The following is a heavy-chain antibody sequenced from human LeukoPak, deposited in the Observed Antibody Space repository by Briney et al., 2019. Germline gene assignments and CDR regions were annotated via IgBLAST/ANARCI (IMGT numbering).Heavy chain of an antibody. Sequence: GAPVKVSCKASGYTFTGYYMHWVRQAPGQGLEWMGWINPNSGGTNYAQKFQGRVTMTRDTSISTAYMELSRLRSDDTAVYYCARALPLGRRVGETPNWFDPWGQGTLVTVSS. V-gene: IGHV1-2*02. J-gene: IGHJ5*02. D-gene: IGHD3-10*01. CDR1: GYTFTGYY. CDR3: ARALPLGRRVGETPNWFDP. CDR2: INPNSGGT.